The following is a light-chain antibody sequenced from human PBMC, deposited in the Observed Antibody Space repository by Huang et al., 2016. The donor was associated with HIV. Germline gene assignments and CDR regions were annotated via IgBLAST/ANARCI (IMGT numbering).Light chain of an antibody. CDR3: QQYDSSQGIS. CDR2: CAS. J-gene: IGKJ5*01. V-gene: IGKV3-20*01. Sequence: EIVLTQSPDTLSLSPGERATVSCRVSQTIKNIYLAWYQQTPGQGPRLLIYCASSRATDIPDRCSGSGSGTDFTLTINRLEPEDFAVYYCQQYDSSQGISFGQGTRLEMK. CDR1: QTIKNIY.